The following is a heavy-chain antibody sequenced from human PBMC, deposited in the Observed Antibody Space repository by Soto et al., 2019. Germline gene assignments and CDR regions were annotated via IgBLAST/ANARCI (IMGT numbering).Heavy chain of an antibody. CDR1: GGTFSSYT. CDR2: IIPILGIA. V-gene: IGHV1-69*02. Sequence: SVKVSCKASGGTFSSYTISWVRQAPGQGLEWMGRIIPILGIANYAQKFQGRVTITADKSTSTAYMELSSLRSEDTAVYYCASSYYDFWSVYYTGEYYSYYMDVWGKGITVTVSS. J-gene: IGHJ6*03. CDR3: ASSYYDFWSVYYTGEYYSYYMDV. D-gene: IGHD3-3*01.